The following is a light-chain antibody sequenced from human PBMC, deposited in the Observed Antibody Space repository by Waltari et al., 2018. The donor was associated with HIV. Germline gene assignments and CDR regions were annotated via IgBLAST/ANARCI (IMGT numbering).Light chain of an antibody. CDR2: SAF. Sequence: DIQMAQSPSNVSAFVGGTVTITCRASRDISTSLAWYQFKPGRAPNPLIYSAFRLETGVPSRFGGSGSGTEFTLTITSLHPDDFATHYCQQADSFPHTFGGGTRVA. CDR3: QQADSFPHT. J-gene: IGKJ4*01. CDR1: RDISTS. V-gene: IGKV1-12*01.